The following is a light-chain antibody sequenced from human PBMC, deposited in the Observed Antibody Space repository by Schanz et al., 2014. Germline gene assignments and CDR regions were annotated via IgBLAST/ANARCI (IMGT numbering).Light chain of an antibody. V-gene: IGLV2-14*02. CDR2: EVS. Sequence: SALTQPASVSGSPGQSITISCTGTSSDVGNYNLVSWYQQHPGKAPKLMIYEVSKRPSGVPDRFSGSKSGNTASLTVSGLQAEDEADYYCSSYAGSNKEVFGGGTKLTVL. J-gene: IGLJ3*02. CDR3: SSYAGSNKEV. CDR1: SSDVGNYNL.